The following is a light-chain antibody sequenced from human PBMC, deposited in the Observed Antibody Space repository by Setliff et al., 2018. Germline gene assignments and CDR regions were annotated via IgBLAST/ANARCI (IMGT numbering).Light chain of an antibody. J-gene: IGLJ2*01. CDR2: YVS. V-gene: IGLV2-14*03. CDR1: SSDVGGYNY. CDR3: PSYTHHNVL. Sequence: QSVLTQPASVSGSPGQSITISCTGTSSDVGGYNYVSWYQQNPGKAPKLIIYYVSERPAGVSNRFSGSKSGNTASLTISGLQDEDEGDYYCPSYTHHNVLFGGGTKVTV.